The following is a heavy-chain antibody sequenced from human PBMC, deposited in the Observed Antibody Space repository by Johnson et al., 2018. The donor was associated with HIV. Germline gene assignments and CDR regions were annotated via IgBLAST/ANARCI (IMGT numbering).Heavy chain of an antibody. D-gene: IGHD6-13*01. CDR2: ISSSGSII. CDR3: ARDPGYSSSHWGAFDI. V-gene: IGHV3-11*04. Sequence: QVQLVESGGGLVKPGGSLRLSCAASGFTLSDYYMSWVRQAPGKGLEWVSYISSSGSIIYYADSVKGRFAISRDNAKNSLYLQMNRLRAEDTAVYFCARDPGYSSSHWGAFDIWGQGTMVTVSS. CDR1: GFTLSDYY. J-gene: IGHJ3*02.